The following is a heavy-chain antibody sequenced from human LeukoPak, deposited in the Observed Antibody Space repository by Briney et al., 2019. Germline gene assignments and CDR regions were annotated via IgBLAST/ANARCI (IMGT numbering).Heavy chain of an antibody. V-gene: IGHV3-30*01. CDR2: ISYDGSNK. Sequence: GGSLRLSCAAPGFTFSSYAMHWVRQAPGKGLEWVAVISYDGSNKYYADSAKGRFTISRDNSKNTLYLQMNSLRAEDTAVYYCARVAHNWNFDPWGQGTLVTVSS. J-gene: IGHJ5*02. D-gene: IGHD1-20*01. CDR1: GFTFSSYA. CDR3: ARVAHNWNFDP.